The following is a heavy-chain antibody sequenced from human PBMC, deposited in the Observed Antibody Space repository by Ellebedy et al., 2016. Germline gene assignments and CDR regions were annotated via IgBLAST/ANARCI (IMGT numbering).Heavy chain of an antibody. CDR1: GFTFTTHN. CDR3: ARELGVRGVVD. CDR2: IATGSTTM. Sequence: GESLKISXVVSGFTFTTHNMNWVRQAPGKGLEWVSYIATGSTTMYYVDSVEGRFTISRDDSKNVLYLQMNSLRGDDTAVYYCARELGVRGVVDWGQGTLVTVSS. V-gene: IGHV3-48*01. J-gene: IGHJ4*02. D-gene: IGHD3-10*01.